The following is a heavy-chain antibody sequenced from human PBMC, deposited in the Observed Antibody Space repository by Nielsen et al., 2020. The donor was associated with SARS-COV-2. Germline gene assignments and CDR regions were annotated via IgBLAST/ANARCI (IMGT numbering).Heavy chain of an antibody. J-gene: IGHJ6*03. D-gene: IGHD2-2*01. CDR2: ISWNSGSI. Sequence: GGSLRLSCAASGFTFDDYAMHWVRQAPGKGLEWVSGISWNSGSIGYADSVKGRFTISRDNAKNSLYLQMNSLRAEDTALYHCASLSTSDRVWGGDYYMDVWGKGTTVTVSS. V-gene: IGHV3-9*01. CDR3: ASLSTSDRVWGGDYYMDV. CDR1: GFTFDDYA.